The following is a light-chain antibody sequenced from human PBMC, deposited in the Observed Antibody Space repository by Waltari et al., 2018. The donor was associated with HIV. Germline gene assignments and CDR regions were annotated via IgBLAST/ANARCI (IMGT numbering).Light chain of an antibody. V-gene: IGLV1-44*01. J-gene: IGLJ1*01. CDR2: SSN. CDR3: GTWDNSLSAYV. Sequence: QSALTQPPSASGTPGQRVIISCSGSSSNIGINPVAWNQPLPGTAPRVLIYSSNQRPSGVPDRFSASKSGTSASLAISGLQSEDEADYYCGTWDNSLSAYVFGTGTTVTVL. CDR1: SSNIGINP.